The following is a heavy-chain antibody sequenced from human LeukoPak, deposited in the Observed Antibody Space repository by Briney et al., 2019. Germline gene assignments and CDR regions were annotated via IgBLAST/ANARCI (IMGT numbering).Heavy chain of an antibody. CDR1: GGSISSSSYY. J-gene: IGHJ4*02. CDR3: ATQRDRGDPIPHY. CDR2: IYYSGST. V-gene: IGHV4-31*03. D-gene: IGHD3-16*01. Sequence: SETLSLTCTVSGGSISSSSYYWGWIRQHPGKGLEWIGYIYYSGSTYYNPSLKSRVTISVDTSKNQFSLKLSSVTAADTAVYYCATQRDRGDPIPHYWGQGTLVTVSS.